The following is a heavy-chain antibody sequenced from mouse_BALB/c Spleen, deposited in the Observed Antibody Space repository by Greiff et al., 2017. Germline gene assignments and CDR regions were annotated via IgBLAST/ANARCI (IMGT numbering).Heavy chain of an antibody. CDR3: ARFGGNHAMDY. Sequence: VPLQQPGAELVMPGASVKMSCKASGYTFTDYWMHWVKQRPGQGLEWIGAIDTSDSYTSYNQKFKGKATLTVDESSSTAYMQLSSLTSEDSAVYYCARFGGNHAMDYWGQGTSVTVSS. V-gene: IGHV1-69*01. CDR1: GYTFTDYW. D-gene: IGHD2-1*01. J-gene: IGHJ4*01. CDR2: IDTSDSYT.